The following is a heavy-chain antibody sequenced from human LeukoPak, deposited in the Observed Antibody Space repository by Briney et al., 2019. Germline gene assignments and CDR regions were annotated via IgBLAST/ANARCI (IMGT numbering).Heavy chain of an antibody. CDR1: GGTFSSYG. CDR2: IIPMFGIP. J-gene: IGHJ6*03. V-gene: IGHV1-69*05. Sequence: ASVKVSCKASGGTFSSYGISWVRQAPGQGLEWVGGIIPMFGIPNYAQKFQGRVTVSTDGSSSTAYMELSSLRSEDTAVYYCAREGSTYYMDVWGKGTTVTVSS. D-gene: IGHD3-10*01. CDR3: AREGSTYYMDV.